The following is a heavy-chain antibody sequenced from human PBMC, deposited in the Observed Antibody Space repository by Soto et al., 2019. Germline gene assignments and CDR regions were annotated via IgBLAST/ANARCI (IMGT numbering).Heavy chain of an antibody. V-gene: IGHV1-18*01. CDR2: ISAYNGNT. J-gene: IGHJ4*02. CDR3: ARLNSDFWSGYFDY. D-gene: IGHD3-3*01. CDR1: DYTFTSYG. Sequence: ASVKVSCKASDYTFTSYGISWVRQAPGQGLEWMGWISAYNGNTNYAQKLQGRVTMTTDTSTSTAYMELRSLRSDDTAVYYCARLNSDFWSGYFDYWGQGTLVTVSS.